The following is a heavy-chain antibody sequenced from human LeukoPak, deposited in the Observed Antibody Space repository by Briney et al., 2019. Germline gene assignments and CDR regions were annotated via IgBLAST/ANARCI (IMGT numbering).Heavy chain of an antibody. CDR1: GYTFTSYY. CDR2: MNPNSGST. CDR3: ATLPWNTGYYFDY. D-gene: IGHD1/OR15-1a*01. V-gene: IGHV1-2*02. Sequence: ASVKVSCKASGYTFTSYYINWVRQATGQGLEWMGWMNPNSGSTNYAQKFQGRVTMTRDTSISTAYMELSRLRSDDTAVYYCATLPWNTGYYFDYWGQGTLVTVSS. J-gene: IGHJ4*02.